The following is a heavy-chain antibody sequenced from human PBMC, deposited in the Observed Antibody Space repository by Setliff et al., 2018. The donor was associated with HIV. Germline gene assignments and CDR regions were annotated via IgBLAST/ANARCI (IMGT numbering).Heavy chain of an antibody. D-gene: IGHD6-19*01. CDR2: IYYTGTT. CDR1: GGSISSYY. CDR3: ARSSGWMSPMNY. J-gene: IGHJ4*02. Sequence: SETLSLTCTVSGGSISSYYWSWIRRSPGKGLDWIGYIYYTGTTTYNPSLKSRVTISVDTSKNQFSLNLTSVTAADTAVYFCARSSGWMSPMNYWGQGRLVTVSS. V-gene: IGHV4-59*01.